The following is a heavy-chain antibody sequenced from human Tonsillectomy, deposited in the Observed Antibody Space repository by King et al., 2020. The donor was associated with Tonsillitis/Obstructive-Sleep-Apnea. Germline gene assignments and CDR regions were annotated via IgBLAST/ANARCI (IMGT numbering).Heavy chain of an antibody. V-gene: IGHV1-18*01. CDR3: ARGYRGYDYVYYYYYMDV. Sequence: QLVQSGAEVKKPGASVKVSCKASGYTFTSYGISWVRQAPGQGLEWMGWISAYNGNTNYAQKLQGRVTMTTDTSTSTAYMELRSLRSDDTAVYYCARGYRGYDYVYYYYYMDVWGKGTTVTVSS. J-gene: IGHJ6*03. CDR1: GYTFTSYG. CDR2: ISAYNGNT. D-gene: IGHD5-12*01.